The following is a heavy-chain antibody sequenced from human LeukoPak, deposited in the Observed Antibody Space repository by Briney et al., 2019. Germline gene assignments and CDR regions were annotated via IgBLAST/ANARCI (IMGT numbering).Heavy chain of an antibody. D-gene: IGHD1-1*01. Sequence: SQTLSLTCTVSGGSISSGGYYWSWIRQPPGKGLEWIGYIYHSGSTYYNPSLKSRVTISVDRSKNQFSLKLSSVTAADTAVYYCARSLLWNDEDHAFDIWGQGTMVTVSS. V-gene: IGHV4-30-2*01. CDR1: GGSISSGGYY. CDR3: ARSLLWNDEDHAFDI. CDR2: IYHSGST. J-gene: IGHJ3*02.